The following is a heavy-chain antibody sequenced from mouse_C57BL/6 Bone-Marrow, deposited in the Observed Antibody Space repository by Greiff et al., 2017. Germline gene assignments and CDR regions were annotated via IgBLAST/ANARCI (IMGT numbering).Heavy chain of an antibody. Sequence: QVQLQQSGPELVKPGASVKLSCKASGYTFTSYDINWVKQRPGQGLEWIGWLYPRDGSPKYNEKFKGKATLTVDTSSSTAYMELHSLTSEDSAVYFCARDWFAYWGQGTLVTVSA. J-gene: IGHJ3*01. CDR2: LYPRDGSP. CDR3: ARDWFAY. V-gene: IGHV1-85*01. CDR1: GYTFTSYD.